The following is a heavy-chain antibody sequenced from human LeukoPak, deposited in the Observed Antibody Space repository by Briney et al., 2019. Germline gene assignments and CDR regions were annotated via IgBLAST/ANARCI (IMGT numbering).Heavy chain of an antibody. CDR2: ISSSSSYI. V-gene: IGHV3-21*01. CDR1: GFTFSSYS. D-gene: IGHD7-27*01. Sequence: GGSLRLSCAASGFTFSSYSMNWVRQAPGKGLEWVSSISSSSSYIYYADSVKGRFTISRDNAKNSLYLQMNSLRAEDTAVYYCARCTTGAAWGAFDIWGQGTMVTVSS. CDR3: ARCTTGAAWGAFDI. J-gene: IGHJ3*02.